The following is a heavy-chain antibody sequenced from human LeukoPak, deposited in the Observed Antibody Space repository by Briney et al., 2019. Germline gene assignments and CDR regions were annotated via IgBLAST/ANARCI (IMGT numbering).Heavy chain of an antibody. Sequence: GGSLRLSCAASGFTFSTYSMNWVRQAPGKGLEWVSSISSSSSYIYYADSVKGRFTISRDNAKNSLYLQMSSLRAEDTAVYYCARDLMVRGVKPIDVWGKGTTLTVSS. V-gene: IGHV3-21*01. D-gene: IGHD3-10*01. CDR3: ARDLMVRGVKPIDV. CDR1: GFTFSTYS. CDR2: ISSSSSYI. J-gene: IGHJ6*03.